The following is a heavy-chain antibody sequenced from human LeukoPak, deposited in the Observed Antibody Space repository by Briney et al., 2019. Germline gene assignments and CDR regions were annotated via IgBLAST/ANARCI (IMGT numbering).Heavy chain of an antibody. CDR3: ARDQPVGYCSSTSCIRFGY. V-gene: IGHV3-21*01. CDR2: ISSSSSYI. CDR1: GFTFSSYS. Sequence: GGSLRLSCAASGFTFSSYSMNWARQAPGKGLEWVSSISSSSSYIYYADSVKGRFTISRDNAKNSLYLQMNSLRAEDTAVYYCARDQPVGYCSSTSCIRFGYWGQGTLVTVSS. D-gene: IGHD2-2*01. J-gene: IGHJ4*02.